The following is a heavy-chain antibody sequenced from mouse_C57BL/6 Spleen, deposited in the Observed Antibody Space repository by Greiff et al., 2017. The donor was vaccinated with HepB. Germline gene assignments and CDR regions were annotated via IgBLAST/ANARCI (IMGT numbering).Heavy chain of an antibody. J-gene: IGHJ4*01. CDR3: ANSNPGYAMDY. CDR1: GYTFTSYW. Sequence: VQLQQSGAELAKPGASVKLSCKASGYTFTSYWMHWVKQRPGQGLEWIGYINPSSGYTKYNQKFKDKATLTADKSSSTAYMQLSSLTYEDAAVYYCANSNPGYAMDYWGQGTSVTVSS. V-gene: IGHV1-7*01. D-gene: IGHD2-5*01. CDR2: INPSSGYT.